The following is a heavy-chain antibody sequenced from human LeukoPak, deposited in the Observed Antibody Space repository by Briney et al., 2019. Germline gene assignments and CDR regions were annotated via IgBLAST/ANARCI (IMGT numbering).Heavy chain of an antibody. CDR3: ARDLLSGGYYRTPSRHMDV. CDR2: ISGSAYST. CDR1: GFTFSSYA. V-gene: IGHV3-23*01. D-gene: IGHD3-3*01. Sequence: PGGSLRLSCAASGFTFSSYAMSWVRQAPGKGLEWVSSISGSAYSTYYTDSVKGRFTISRDTSKNTLYLQMNSLRAEDTAVYCCARDLLSGGYYRTPSRHMDVWGKGTTVTVSS. J-gene: IGHJ6*03.